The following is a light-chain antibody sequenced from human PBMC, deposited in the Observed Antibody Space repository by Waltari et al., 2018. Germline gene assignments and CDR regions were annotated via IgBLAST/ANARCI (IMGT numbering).Light chain of an antibody. V-gene: IGKV3-11*01. J-gene: IGKJ4*01. Sequence: IVLTQSPATLSLSPGERATLSCRASQSVSSSLAWYQQKPGQTPRLLIYDTSKRATVIPATFSGSGSETDFTLTISSLGPEDVAVYYCQHRTTCPPSLTFGGGTRVEVK. CDR3: QHRTTCPPSLT. CDR2: DTS. CDR1: QSVSSS.